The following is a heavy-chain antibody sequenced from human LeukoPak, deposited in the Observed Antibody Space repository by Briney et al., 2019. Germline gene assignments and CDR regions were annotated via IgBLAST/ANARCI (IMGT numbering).Heavy chain of an antibody. J-gene: IGHJ6*03. Sequence: SETLSLTCAVYGGSFSGYYWSWIRQPPGKGLGWIGYIYYSGSTNYKSSLKSRVTISVDTSKNQFSLKLSSVTAADTAVYYCARTTEGGYSYGYFYYYYMDVWGKGTTVTISS. CDR1: GGSFSGYY. V-gene: IGHV4-59*01. D-gene: IGHD5-18*01. CDR2: IYYSGST. CDR3: ARTTEGGYSYGYFYYYYMDV.